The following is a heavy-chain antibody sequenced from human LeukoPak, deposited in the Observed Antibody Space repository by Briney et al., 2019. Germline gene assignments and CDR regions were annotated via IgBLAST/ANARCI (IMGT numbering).Heavy chain of an antibody. D-gene: IGHD6-6*01. J-gene: IGHJ3*02. CDR1: GFTFSSYS. V-gene: IGHV3-48*04. Sequence: GGSLRLSCAASGFTFSSYSMNWVRQAPGKGLEWVSYISSTTSTKYYADSVKGRFTISRDNPKNSLYLQMNGLRAEDTAVYYCAREYSSSSGRAFDIWGQGTTVTVSS. CDR3: AREYSSSSGRAFDI. CDR2: ISSTTSTK.